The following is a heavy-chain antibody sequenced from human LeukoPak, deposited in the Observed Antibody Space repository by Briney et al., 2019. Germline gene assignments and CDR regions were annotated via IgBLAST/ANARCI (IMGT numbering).Heavy chain of an antibody. V-gene: IGHV1-18*01. CDR2: ISAYNGNT. CDR1: GYTFSNYG. D-gene: IGHD3-22*01. CDR3: AREGNDSSGYYYLDY. J-gene: IGHJ4*02. Sequence: ASVKVSCKASGYTFSNYGISWVRQAPGQGLEWMGWISAYNGNTKYAQKFQGRVTMTTDTSTSTAYMELRSLRSDDTAVYYCAREGNDSSGYYYLDYWGQGTLVTVSS.